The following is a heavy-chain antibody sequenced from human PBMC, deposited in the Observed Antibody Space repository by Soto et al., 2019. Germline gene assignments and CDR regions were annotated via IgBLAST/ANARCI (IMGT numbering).Heavy chain of an antibody. V-gene: IGHV4-31*03. Sequence: QVQLQESGPGLVKPSQTLSLTCTVSGGSISSGGYYWSWIRQHPGKGLEWIGYIYYSGSTYYNPSLKSRVXXSVDTSKDQFSLKLSSVTAADTAVYYCAGIYSGSPGGTLRYWGQGTLVTVSS. D-gene: IGHD1-26*01. CDR1: GGSISSGGYY. CDR2: IYYSGST. J-gene: IGHJ4*02. CDR3: AGIYSGSPGGTLRY.